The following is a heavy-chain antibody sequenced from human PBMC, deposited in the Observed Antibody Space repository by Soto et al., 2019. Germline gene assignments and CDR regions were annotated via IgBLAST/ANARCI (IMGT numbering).Heavy chain of an antibody. CDR3: ASGLNYYYYYYIDV. Sequence: QVQLVQSGAEVKKPGASVKVSCKASGYTFTSYAMHWVRQAPGQRLEWLGWINAGNGTTKYSQKFQGRVTITRDTSASTAYMELSSLRSEDTAVYYCASGLNYYYYYYIDVLGKGTTVTVSS. CDR2: INAGNGTT. J-gene: IGHJ6*03. CDR1: GYTFTSYA. V-gene: IGHV1-3*01.